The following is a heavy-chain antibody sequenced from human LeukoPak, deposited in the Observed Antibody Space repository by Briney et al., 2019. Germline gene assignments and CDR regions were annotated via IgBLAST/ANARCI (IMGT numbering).Heavy chain of an antibody. Sequence: SETLSLTCTVSGGSISSYYWSWIRQPPGKGLEWIGYIYYSGSTNYNPSLKSRVTISVDTSENQFSLKLSSVTAADTAVYYCASAYSRSSRGDCWGQGTLVTVSS. J-gene: IGHJ4*02. D-gene: IGHD6-6*01. CDR1: GGSISSYY. CDR2: IYYSGST. V-gene: IGHV4-59*08. CDR3: ASAYSRSSRGDC.